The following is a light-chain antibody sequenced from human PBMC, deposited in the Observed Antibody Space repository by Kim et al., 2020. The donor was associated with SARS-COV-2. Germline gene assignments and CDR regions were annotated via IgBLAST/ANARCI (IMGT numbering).Light chain of an antibody. CDR2: DAS. Sequence: ASVGDRVTITCRASQSISGSLAWYQQKPGKAPKVLISDASNLESGVPSRFSGSGSGTEFTLTISSLQTEDFATYYCQQYNSYSPTFGQGTKVDIK. V-gene: IGKV1-5*01. CDR3: QQYNSYSPT. J-gene: IGKJ1*01. CDR1: QSISGS.